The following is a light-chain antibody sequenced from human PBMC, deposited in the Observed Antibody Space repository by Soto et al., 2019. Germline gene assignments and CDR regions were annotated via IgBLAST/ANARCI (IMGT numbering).Light chain of an antibody. CDR3: QSYDSTLSDRYV. Sequence: QSVLTQPPSVSGAPGQRVTISCTGSSSNIGAGYDVHWYQQRPGTAPKLLILGNINRPSGVPDRISGSKSGTSASLTITGLQAEDEGDYYCQSYDSTLSDRYVFGTGTKVTVL. J-gene: IGLJ1*01. CDR2: GNI. V-gene: IGLV1-40*01. CDR1: SSNIGAGYD.